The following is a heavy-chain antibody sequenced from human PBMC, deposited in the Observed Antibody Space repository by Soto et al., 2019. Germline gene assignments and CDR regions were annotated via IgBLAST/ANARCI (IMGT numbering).Heavy chain of an antibody. D-gene: IGHD2-21*02. Sequence: GGSLRLSCAASGFTFSSYAMSWVRQAPGKGLEWVSAISGSGGSTYYADSVKGRFTISRDNSKNTLYLQMNSLRAEDTAVYYCAKDADIVASEFVVVTAIFTYWGQGTLVTVSS. CDR1: GFTFSSYA. CDR3: AKDADIVASEFVVVTAIFTY. CDR2: ISGSGGST. J-gene: IGHJ4*02. V-gene: IGHV3-23*01.